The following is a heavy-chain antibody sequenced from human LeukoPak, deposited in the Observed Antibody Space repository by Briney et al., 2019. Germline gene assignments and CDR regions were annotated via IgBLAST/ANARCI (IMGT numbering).Heavy chain of an antibody. V-gene: IGHV1-69*04. D-gene: IGHD2-15*01. CDR1: GGTFSSYA. J-gene: IGHJ4*02. Sequence: SVKVSCKASGGTFSSYAISWVRQAPGQGLEWMGRIIPILGIANYAQKFQGRVTITADKSTGTAYMELSSLRSEDTAVYYCARAGYCSGGSCSNDNRWPYYFDYWGQGTLVAVSS. CDR2: IIPILGIA. CDR3: ARAGYCSGGSCSNDNRWPYYFDY.